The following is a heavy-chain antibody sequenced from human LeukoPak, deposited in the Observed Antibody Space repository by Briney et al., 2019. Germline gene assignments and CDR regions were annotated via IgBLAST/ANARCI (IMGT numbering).Heavy chain of an antibody. Sequence: PSETLSLTCTVSGGSISSSSYSWGWIRQPPGKGLEWIGSVYYSGSTNYNPSLKSRVTMSVDTSKNQFSLKLSSVTAADTAVYYCARDRYYYDTQTEYYFDYWGQGTLVTVSS. D-gene: IGHD3-22*01. J-gene: IGHJ4*02. CDR2: VYYSGST. CDR3: ARDRYYYDTQTEYYFDY. V-gene: IGHV4-39*07. CDR1: GGSISSSSYS.